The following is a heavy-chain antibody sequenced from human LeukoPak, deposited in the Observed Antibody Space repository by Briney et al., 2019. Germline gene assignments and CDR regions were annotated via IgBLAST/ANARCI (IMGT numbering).Heavy chain of an antibody. CDR1: GGTFSSYA. J-gene: IGHJ5*02. D-gene: IGHD6-13*01. V-gene: IGHV1-69*04. CDR3: ARDLAAAATNWFDP. Sequence: SVKVSCKASGGTFSSYAISWVRQAPGQGLEWMGRIIPILGIANYAQKFQGRVTITADKSTSTAYMELSSLRSEDTAVYYCARDLAAAATNWFDPWGQGTLVTVSS. CDR2: IIPILGIA.